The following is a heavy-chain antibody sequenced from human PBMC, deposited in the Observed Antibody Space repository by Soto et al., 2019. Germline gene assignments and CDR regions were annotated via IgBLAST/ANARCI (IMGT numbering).Heavy chain of an antibody. CDR3: ARDLVVRDSSSWYGAGQHKGMEV. Sequence: ASVKVSCKASGYTFTGYYMHWVRQAPGQGLEWMGWINPNSGGTNYAQKFQGWVTMTRDTSISTAYMELSRLRSDDTAVYYCARDLVVRDSSSWYGAGQHKGMEVWG. J-gene: IGHJ6*02. CDR2: INPNSGGT. D-gene: IGHD6-13*01. CDR1: GYTFTGYY. V-gene: IGHV1-2*04.